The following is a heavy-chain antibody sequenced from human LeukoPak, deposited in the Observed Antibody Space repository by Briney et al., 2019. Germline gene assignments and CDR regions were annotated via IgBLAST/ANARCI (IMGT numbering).Heavy chain of an antibody. CDR1: GFTFSSYW. J-gene: IGHJ4*02. D-gene: IGHD4-17*01. V-gene: IGHV3-74*01. Sequence: GGSLRLSCAASGFTFSSYWMHWVRQAPGKGLVWVSRINSDGSSTSYADSVKGRFTISRDNAKNSLYLQMNSLRAEDTAVYYCARPSTTVLSDYWGQGTLVTVSS. CDR2: INSDGSST. CDR3: ARPSTTVLSDY.